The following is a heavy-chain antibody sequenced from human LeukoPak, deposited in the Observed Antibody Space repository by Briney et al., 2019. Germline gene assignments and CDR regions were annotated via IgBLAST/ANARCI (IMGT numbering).Heavy chain of an antibody. CDR1: GGTFSSYA. D-gene: IGHD6-19*01. CDR3: AASSGWYLWFDP. J-gene: IGHJ5*02. V-gene: IGHV1-69*13. Sequence: ASVKVSCKASGGTFSSYAISWVRQAPGQGLEWMGGIIPIFGTANYAQKFQGRVTITADESTSTAYMELSSLRSEDTAVYYCAASSGWYLWFDPWGQGTLVTVSS. CDR2: IIPIFGTA.